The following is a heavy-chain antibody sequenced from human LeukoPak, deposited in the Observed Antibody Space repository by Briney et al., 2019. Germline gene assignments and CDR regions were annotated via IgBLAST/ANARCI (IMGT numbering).Heavy chain of an antibody. CDR3: ARCASYGDYKL. V-gene: IGHV4-59*01. Sequence: SETLSLTCTVSGGSISSYYWSWIRQPPGKGLEWLGYIYYSGSTNYNPSLKSRVTISVDTSKNQFSLKLSSVTAADTAVYYCARCASYGDYKLWGQGTLVTVSS. D-gene: IGHD4-17*01. CDR2: IYYSGST. CDR1: GGSISSYY. J-gene: IGHJ4*02.